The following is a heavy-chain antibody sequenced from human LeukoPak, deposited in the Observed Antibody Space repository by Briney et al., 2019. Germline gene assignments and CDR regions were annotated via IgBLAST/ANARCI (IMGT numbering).Heavy chain of an antibody. D-gene: IGHD4-17*01. CDR3: ARGLVTTGRSSFDN. CDR1: XDSISSTNW. Sequence: SETLSLTCAVSXDSISSTNWWHWVRQPPGKGLEWIGEIYHTGSTNNNPSLTSRVTISVDKSKNQFSLKLSSVTAADTAVYYCARGLVTTGRSSFDNWGQGTLVTVSS. CDR2: IYHTGST. V-gene: IGHV4-4*02. J-gene: IGHJ4*02.